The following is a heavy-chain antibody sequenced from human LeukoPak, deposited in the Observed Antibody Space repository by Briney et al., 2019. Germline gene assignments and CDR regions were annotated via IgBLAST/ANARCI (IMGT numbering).Heavy chain of an antibody. CDR2: ISTSSSYI. CDR1: GFTFSNHN. Sequence: GGSLRLSCAASGFTFSNHNMNWVRQAPGKGLEWVSSISTSSSYIYYADSVKGRFTISRDNAKNSLYLQMNSLRAEDAAVYYCASGSYGGYWGQGTLVTVSS. D-gene: IGHD1-26*01. V-gene: IGHV3-21*01. CDR3: ASGSYGGY. J-gene: IGHJ4*02.